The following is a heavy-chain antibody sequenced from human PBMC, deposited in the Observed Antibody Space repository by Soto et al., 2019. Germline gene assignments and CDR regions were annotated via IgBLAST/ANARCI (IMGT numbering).Heavy chain of an antibody. CDR2: IYHSGST. V-gene: IGHV4-30-2*01. J-gene: IGHJ6*02. Sequence: SETLSLTCAVSGGSISSGGYSWSWIRQPPGKGLEWIGYIYHSGSTYYNPSLKSRVTISVDRSKNQFSLKLSSVTAADTAVYYCARGGDWGRAYYYYGMDVWGQGTTVTVSS. CDR1: GGSISSGGYS. CDR3: ARGGDWGRAYYYYGMDV. D-gene: IGHD7-27*01.